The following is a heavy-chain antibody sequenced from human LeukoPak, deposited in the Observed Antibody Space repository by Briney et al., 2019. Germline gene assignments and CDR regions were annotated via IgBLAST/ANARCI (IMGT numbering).Heavy chain of an antibody. Sequence: GGSLRLSCAASAFSLNAYNMNWVRQAPGKGLEWVSSISYTGTYIYYADSVKGRFTITRDNAQNSLYLQMNSLRAEDTAIYYCVRDRGTYRPIDYWGQGTLVTVSS. D-gene: IGHD1-26*01. J-gene: IGHJ4*02. CDR2: ISYTGTYI. CDR1: AFSLNAYN. CDR3: VRDRGTYRPIDY. V-gene: IGHV3-21*04.